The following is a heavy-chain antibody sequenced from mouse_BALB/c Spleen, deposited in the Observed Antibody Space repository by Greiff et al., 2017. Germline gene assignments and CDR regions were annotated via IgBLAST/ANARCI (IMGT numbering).Heavy chain of an antibody. CDR2: ISSGSSTI. V-gene: IGHV5-17*02. CDR1: GFTFSSFG. J-gene: IGHJ1*01. Sequence: EVKLVESGGGLVQPGGSRKLSCAASGFTFSSFGMHWVRQAPEKGLEWVAYISSGSSTIYYADTVKGRFTISRDNPKNTLFLQMTSLRSEDTAMYYCAAGTHWYFDVWGAGTTVTVSS. D-gene: IGHD4-1*01. CDR3: AAGTHWYFDV.